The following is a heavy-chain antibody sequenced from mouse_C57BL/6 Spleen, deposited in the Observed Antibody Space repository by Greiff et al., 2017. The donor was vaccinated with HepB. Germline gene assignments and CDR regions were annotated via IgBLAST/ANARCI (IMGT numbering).Heavy chain of an antibody. CDR2: IDPSDSYT. CDR1: GYTFTSYW. V-gene: IGHV1-50*01. J-gene: IGHJ2*01. CDR3: ARGPSYGNYYFDY. D-gene: IGHD2-1*01. Sequence: QVQLKQPGAELVKPGASVKLSCKASGYTFTSYWMQWVKQRPGQGLEWIGEIDPSDSYTNYNQKFKGKATLTVDTSSSTAYMQLSSLTSEDSAVYYCARGPSYGNYYFDYWGQGTTLTVSS.